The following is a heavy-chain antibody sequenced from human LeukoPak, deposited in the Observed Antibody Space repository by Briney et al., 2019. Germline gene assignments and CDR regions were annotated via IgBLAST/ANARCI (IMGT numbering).Heavy chain of an antibody. Sequence: SVKVSCKASGGTFLSYAINWVRQAPGQRLEWMGGIIPIFGKATYAQNFQGRLTITADESTSTAYMELSSLRSEDTAMFYCARSPTTVTTLDYWGQGTLVTVSS. CDR1: GGTFLSYA. J-gene: IGHJ4*02. D-gene: IGHD4-11*01. V-gene: IGHV1-69*13. CDR3: ARSPTTVTTLDY. CDR2: IIPIFGKA.